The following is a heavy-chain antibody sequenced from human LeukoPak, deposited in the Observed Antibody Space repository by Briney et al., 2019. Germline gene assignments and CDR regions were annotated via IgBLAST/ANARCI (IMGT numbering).Heavy chain of an antibody. CDR3: ARHAVCSSTSCYRRRYYYYMDV. CDR1: GGSISSYY. Sequence: SETLSLTCSVSGGSISSYYWSWIRQPPGKGLEWIGYIYTSGSTNYNPSLKSRVTISVDTSKNQFSLKLSSVTAADTAVYYCARHAVCSSTSCYRRRYYYYMDVWGKGTTVTVSS. J-gene: IGHJ6*03. D-gene: IGHD2-2*02. CDR2: IYTSGST. V-gene: IGHV4-4*09.